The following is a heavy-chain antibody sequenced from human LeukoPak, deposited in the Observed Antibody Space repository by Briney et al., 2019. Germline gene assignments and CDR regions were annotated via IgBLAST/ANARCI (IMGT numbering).Heavy chain of an antibody. V-gene: IGHV1-18*01. D-gene: IGHD6-19*01. CDR2: ISAYNGNT. CDR1: GYTFTRYG. CDR3: ASAFSIAVAGWDY. J-gene: IGHJ4*02. Sequence: ASVKVSYKASGYTFTRYGISWVRQAPGQGLEWMGWISAYNGNTKYTQKLHGRVTMTTNTSTSTAYMELRSLTSDYTAVYYCASAFSIAVAGWDYWGQGTLVTVSS.